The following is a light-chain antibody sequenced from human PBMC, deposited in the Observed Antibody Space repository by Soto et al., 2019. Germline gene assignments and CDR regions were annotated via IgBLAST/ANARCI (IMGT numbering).Light chain of an antibody. V-gene: IGKV3-20*01. CDR2: DPA. J-gene: IGKJ2*01. CDR1: QRISNSY. CDR3: QQYARPPFA. Sequence: EIVLSQSPGTLSLSPGERATLSCRASQRISNSYLAWYQQKPGQAPGLLLYDPASRATGIPDRVSGSGSGTDFTLTISRLEPEDFAVYYCQQYARPPFAFGQGTKVEIK.